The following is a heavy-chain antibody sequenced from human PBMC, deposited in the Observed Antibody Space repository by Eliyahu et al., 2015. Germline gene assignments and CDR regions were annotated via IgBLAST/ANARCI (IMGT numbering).Heavy chain of an antibody. Sequence: SYAMXWVRQAXGKCLGWVXVXSGSGSSTYXADSVKGRFTISRDXSKNTLYLQMNXLRXEDTAVYYCANEHCSGGSCQGWFDPWGQGTLVTVSS. V-gene: IGHV3-23*01. CDR2: XSGSGSST. CDR1: SYA. D-gene: IGHD2-15*01. J-gene: IGHJ5*02. CDR3: ANEHCSGGSCQGWFDP.